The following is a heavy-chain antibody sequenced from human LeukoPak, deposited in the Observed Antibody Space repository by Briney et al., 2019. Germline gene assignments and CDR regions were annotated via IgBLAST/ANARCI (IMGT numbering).Heavy chain of an antibody. Sequence: SETLSLTCAVYGGSFSGYYWSWIRQPPGKGLEWIREINHSGSTNYNPSLKSRVTISVDTSKNQFSLKLSSVTAADTAVYYCARGNPTLDIVATTYYYYGMDVWGKGTTVTVSS. CDR2: INHSGST. V-gene: IGHV4-34*01. J-gene: IGHJ6*04. CDR3: ARGNPTLDIVATTYYYYGMDV. CDR1: GGSFSGYY. D-gene: IGHD5-12*01.